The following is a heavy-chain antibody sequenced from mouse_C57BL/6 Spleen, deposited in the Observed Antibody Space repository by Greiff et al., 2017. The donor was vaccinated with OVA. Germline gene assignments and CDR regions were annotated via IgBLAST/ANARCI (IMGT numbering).Heavy chain of an antibody. CDR3: ARSGMVTVFDY. CDR2: IDPSDSYT. CDR1: GYTFTSYW. V-gene: IGHV1-69*01. D-gene: IGHD2-3*01. Sequence: QVQLQQPGAELVMPGASVKLSCKASGYTFTSYWMHWVKQRPGQGLEWIGEIDPSDSYTNYNQKFKGKSTLTVDKSSSTAYMQLSSLTSEDSAVYYCARSGMVTVFDYWGQGTTLTVSS. J-gene: IGHJ2*01.